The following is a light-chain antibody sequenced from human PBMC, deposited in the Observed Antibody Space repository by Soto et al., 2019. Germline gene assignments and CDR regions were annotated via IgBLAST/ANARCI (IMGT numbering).Light chain of an antibody. V-gene: IGLV1-44*01. CDR1: SSNVGGNP. CDR2: TNT. J-gene: IGLJ1*01. CDR3: ASRDVCPTGPG. Sequence: QSALTQPPSASGTPGQRVTISRSGSSSNVGGNPVDWYQHVPTTAPKILIYTNTQRPSEGPHRFSGSKSGTSAPPAISGLQSKDEADYYWASRDVCPTGPGVGSGPKVTVL.